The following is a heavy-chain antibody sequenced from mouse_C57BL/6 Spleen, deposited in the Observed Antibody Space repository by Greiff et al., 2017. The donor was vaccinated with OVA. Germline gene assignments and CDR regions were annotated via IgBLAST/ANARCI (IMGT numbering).Heavy chain of an antibody. V-gene: IGHV1-52*01. CDR2: IDPSDSET. Sequence: QVQLQQPGAELVRPGSSVKLSCKASGYTFTSYWMHWVKQRPIQGLEWIGNIDPSDSETHYNQKFKDKATLTVDKSSSTAYMQLSSLASEDSAVYYCARSENDALDYWGQGTSVTVSS. CDR3: ARSENDALDY. J-gene: IGHJ4*01. CDR1: GYTFTSYW.